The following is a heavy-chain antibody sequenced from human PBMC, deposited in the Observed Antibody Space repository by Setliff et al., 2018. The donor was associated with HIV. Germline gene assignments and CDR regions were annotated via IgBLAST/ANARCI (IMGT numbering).Heavy chain of an antibody. Sequence: GESLKISCAASGFTFSSYGMSWVRQAPGKGLEWVANIQQDGSGKYYVDSVKGRFTISRDNAKNSLSLQMNSLRAEDTAVYYCARDYYGGYGDYDFGNYFDYWGQGTLVTVSS. J-gene: IGHJ4*02. D-gene: IGHD4-17*01. V-gene: IGHV3-7*03. CDR2: IQQDGSGK. CDR1: GFTFSSYG. CDR3: ARDYYGGYGDYDFGNYFDY.